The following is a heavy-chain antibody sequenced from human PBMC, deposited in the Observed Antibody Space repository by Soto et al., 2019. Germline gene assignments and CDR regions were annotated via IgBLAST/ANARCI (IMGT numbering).Heavy chain of an antibody. CDR2: IGGRGNSA. J-gene: IGHJ3*01. Sequence: PGGSLRLSCAASGFIFTNYAMNWVRQAPGKWLEWVSVIGGRGNSAYYADSVQGRFTISRDNSKNTLSLQMSSLTADDTAIYYCVREVRGTVDFWGRGXMVTV. V-gene: IGHV3-23*01. CDR1: GFIFTNYA. CDR3: VREVRGTVDF. D-gene: IGHD5-12*01.